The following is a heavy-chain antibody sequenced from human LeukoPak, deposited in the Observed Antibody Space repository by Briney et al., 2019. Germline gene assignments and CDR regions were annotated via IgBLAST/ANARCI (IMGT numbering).Heavy chain of an antibody. J-gene: IGHJ3*02. CDR1: GGSISSYY. D-gene: IGHD1-26*01. CDR2: IYYSGST. V-gene: IGHV4-59*08. Sequence: PSETLSLTCTVSGGSISSYYWSWIRQPAGKGLEWIGRIYYSGSTNYNPSLKSRVTISVDTSKNQFSLKLSSVTAADTAVYYCARPLYSGSSGAFDIWGQGTMVTVSS. CDR3: ARPLYSGSSGAFDI.